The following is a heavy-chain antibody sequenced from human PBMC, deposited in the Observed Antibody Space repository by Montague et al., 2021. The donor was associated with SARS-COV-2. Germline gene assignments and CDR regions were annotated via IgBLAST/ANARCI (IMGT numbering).Heavy chain of an antibody. D-gene: IGHD2-2*01. V-gene: IGHV4-34*01. J-gene: IGHJ4*02. CDR2: INHSGGV. CDR3: ARGYCSSTTCYRYLHY. Sequence: SETLSLTCTVHRGSFSGYYWTWIRQPPGKGLEWIGEINHSGGVNYNPSLKSRVTISVDTSKNHFSLKLRSVTAADTAIYYCARGYCSSTTCYRYLHYWGQGALVAVSS. CDR1: RGSFSGYY.